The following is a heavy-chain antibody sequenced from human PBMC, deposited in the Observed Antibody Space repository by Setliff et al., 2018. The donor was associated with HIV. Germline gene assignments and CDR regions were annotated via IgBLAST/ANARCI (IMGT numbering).Heavy chain of an antibody. V-gene: IGHV3-7*03. Sequence: SLKISCAATDFTFSNYWMDWVRQSPEKGLEWVANINQDGSQAYYLDSVRGRFTISRDNVQKSLYLQMNTLRAEDTAVYYCVPESSTFLNWGPGSQVTVSS. CDR1: DFTFSNYW. D-gene: IGHD2-2*01. J-gene: IGHJ4*02. CDR2: INQDGSQA. CDR3: VPESSTFLN.